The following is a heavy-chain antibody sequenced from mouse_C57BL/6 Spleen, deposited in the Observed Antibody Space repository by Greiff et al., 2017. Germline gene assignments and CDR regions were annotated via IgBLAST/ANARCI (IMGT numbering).Heavy chain of an antibody. V-gene: IGHV1-63*01. D-gene: IGHD2-5*01. Sequence: QVQLQQSGAELVRPGPSVKMSCKASGYTFTNYWIGWAKQRPGHGLEWIGDIYPGGGYTNYNEKFKGKATLTADKSSSTAYMQFSSLTSEDSAIYYCARRDYSNYGYFDYWGQGTTLTVSS. CDR1: GYTFTNYW. CDR2: IYPGGGYT. CDR3: ARRDYSNYGYFDY. J-gene: IGHJ2*01.